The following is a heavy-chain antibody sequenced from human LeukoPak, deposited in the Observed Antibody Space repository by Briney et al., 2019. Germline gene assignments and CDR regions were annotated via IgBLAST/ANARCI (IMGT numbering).Heavy chain of an antibody. CDR1: GFTFTSHT. V-gene: IGHV3-21*01. D-gene: IGHD3-22*01. CDR3: ASYYYDSSGYPGDY. J-gene: IGHJ4*02. CDR2: ISSSSTYI. Sequence: GGSLRLSCAASGFTFTSHTLNWVRQAPGKGLEWVSSISSSSTYIYYSDSVKGRFTISRDNAKNSLYLQMNSLRAEDTAVYYCASYYYDSSGYPGDYWGQGTLVTVSS.